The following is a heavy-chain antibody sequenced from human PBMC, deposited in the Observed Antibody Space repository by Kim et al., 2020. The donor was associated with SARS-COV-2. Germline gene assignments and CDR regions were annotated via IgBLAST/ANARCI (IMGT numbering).Heavy chain of an antibody. Sequence: SETLSLTCAVYGGSFSGYYWSWIRQPPGKGLEWIGEINHSGSTNYNPSLKSRVTISVDTSKNQFSLKLSSVTAADTAVYYCARYISGYDYVWGSYRSQYCFDYWGQGTLVTVSS. CDR2: INHSGST. CDR1: GGSFSGYY. CDR3: ARYISGYDYVWGSYRSQYCFDY. V-gene: IGHV4-34*01. J-gene: IGHJ4*02. D-gene: IGHD3-16*02.